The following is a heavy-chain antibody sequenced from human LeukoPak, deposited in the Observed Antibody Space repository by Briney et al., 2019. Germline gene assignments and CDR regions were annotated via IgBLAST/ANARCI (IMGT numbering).Heavy chain of an antibody. CDR2: IRYDGSNK. Sequence: GGSLRLSCAGSGFTFSSYGMHWVRQAPGKGLEWVAFIRYDGSNKYYADSVKGRFTISRDNSKNTLYLQMNSLRAEDTAVYYCAKEGGATLYYYYYMDVWGKGTTVTVSS. CDR3: AKEGGATLYYYYYMDV. CDR1: GFTFSSYG. J-gene: IGHJ6*03. D-gene: IGHD1-26*01. V-gene: IGHV3-30*02.